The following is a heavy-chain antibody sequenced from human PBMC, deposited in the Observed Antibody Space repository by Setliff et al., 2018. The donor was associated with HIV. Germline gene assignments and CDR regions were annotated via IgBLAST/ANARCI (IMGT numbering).Heavy chain of an antibody. CDR3: ARDLSGYSDF. V-gene: IGHV3-74*01. D-gene: IGHD3-22*01. J-gene: IGHJ4*02. CDR1: GFTFSSYA. CDR2: TNEDGSTT. Sequence: PGGSLRLSCAASGFTFSSYAMSWVRQGPGEGLVWVSRTNEDGSTTNYADSVKGRFTISRDNARNTLYLHMSSLRVEDTAVYYCARDLSGYSDFWGQGTLVTVSS.